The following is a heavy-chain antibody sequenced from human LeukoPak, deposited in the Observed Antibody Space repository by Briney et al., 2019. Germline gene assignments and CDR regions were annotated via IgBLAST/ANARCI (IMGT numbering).Heavy chain of an antibody. Sequence: ASVKVSCKASGGTFSSYAISWVRQAPGQGLEWMGGIIPIFGTANYAQKFQGRVTITTDESTSTAYMELSSLRPEDTAVYYCARDRLRYCSGGSCFNSLDYWGQGTLVTVSS. CDR3: ARDRLRYCSGGSCFNSLDY. V-gene: IGHV1-69*05. CDR1: GGTFSSYA. J-gene: IGHJ4*02. CDR2: IIPIFGTA. D-gene: IGHD2-15*01.